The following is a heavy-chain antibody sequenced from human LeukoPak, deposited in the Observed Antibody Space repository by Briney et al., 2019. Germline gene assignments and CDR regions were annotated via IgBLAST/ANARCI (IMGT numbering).Heavy chain of an antibody. J-gene: IGHJ4*02. Sequence: SETLSLTCTVSGGSITNYFWSWIRQPPGERLEWIGYIYYTGSTNYNPSIKRRVTMSVDTSKTQFSLKMTSVTAAHTAVYYCARQSPAAAGQGLDYWGQGALVTVSS. CDR2: IYYTGST. D-gene: IGHD6-13*01. CDR1: GGSITNYF. CDR3: ARQSPAAAGQGLDY. V-gene: IGHV4-59*08.